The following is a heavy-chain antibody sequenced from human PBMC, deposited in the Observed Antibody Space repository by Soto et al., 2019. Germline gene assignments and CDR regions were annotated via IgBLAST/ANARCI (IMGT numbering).Heavy chain of an antibody. V-gene: IGHV3-15*01. J-gene: IGHJ4*02. CDR2: IKSITDGGTT. Sequence: EVQMVESGGGLVKPGGSLRLSCAASGFTFDNAWMTGVRQAPGQGLEWVGRIKSITDGGTTDYASPVQGRFTISRDDSKNMLYPQMNSLITEDTAMYYCTTDLPWSYGALGYWGQGTLVTVSS. D-gene: IGHD1-26*01. CDR3: TTDLPWSYGALGY. CDR1: GFTFDNAW.